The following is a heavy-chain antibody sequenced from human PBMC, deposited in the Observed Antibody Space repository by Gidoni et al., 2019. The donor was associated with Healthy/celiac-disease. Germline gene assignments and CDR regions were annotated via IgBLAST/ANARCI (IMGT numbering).Heavy chain of an antibody. CDR2: IRAYNGNT. J-gene: IGHJ6*03. D-gene: IGHD2-2*01. Sequence: VQLVQSGAEVTKPGASVKVSCKASGYTFTSYGISWVRQAPGQGLEWMGWIRAYNGNTNYAQKLQGRVTMTTDTSTSTAYMELRSLRSDDTAVYYCARSLLPSLPYYYYYMDVWGKGTTVTVSS. V-gene: IGHV1-18*01. CDR3: ARSLLPSLPYYYYYMDV. CDR1: GYTFTSYG.